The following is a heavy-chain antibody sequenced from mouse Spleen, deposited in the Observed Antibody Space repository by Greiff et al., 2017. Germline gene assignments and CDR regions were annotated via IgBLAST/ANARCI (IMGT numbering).Heavy chain of an antibody. CDR3: ARGGYDYEDPFYAMDY. J-gene: IGHJ4*01. V-gene: IGHV1-12*01. CDR2: IYPGNGDT. CDR1: GYTFTSYN. Sequence: SGAELVRPGASVKMSCKASGYTFTSYNMHWVKQTPRQGLEWIGAIYPGNGDTSYNQKFKGKATLTVDKSSSTAYMQLSSLTSEDSAVYSCARGGYDYEDPFYAMDYWGQGTSVTVSS. D-gene: IGHD2-4*01.